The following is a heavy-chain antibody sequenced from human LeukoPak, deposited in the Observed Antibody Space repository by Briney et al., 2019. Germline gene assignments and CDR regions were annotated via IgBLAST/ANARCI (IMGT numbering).Heavy chain of an antibody. D-gene: IGHD4-17*01. CDR3: ARVDYVYSYSIDY. CDR1: GYSISSGYY. CDR2: IYHSGST. V-gene: IGHV4-38-2*02. Sequence: SETLSLTCTVSGYSISSGYYWAWIRQPPGKGLEWIGSIYHSGSTYYNPSLKSRVTISVDTSKNQFSLKLSSVTAADTAVYYCARVDYVYSYSIDYWGQGTLVTVSS. J-gene: IGHJ4*02.